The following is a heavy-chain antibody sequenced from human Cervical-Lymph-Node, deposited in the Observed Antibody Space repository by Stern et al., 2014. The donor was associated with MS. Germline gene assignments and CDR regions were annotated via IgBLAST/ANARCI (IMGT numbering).Heavy chain of an antibody. V-gene: IGHV1-46*01. CDR3: AREKAGGAADYGMDV. CDR2: INPDGGKT. J-gene: IGHJ6*02. D-gene: IGHD6-25*01. CDR1: GYTLSSFY. Sequence: VQLVESGAEVKEPGASVKISCRASGYTLSSFYMHWVRQAPGQGLEWMGIINPDGGKTSRAQKFQGRVTMTRDTSTNTVYMELTSLRSEDTAVYYCAREKAGGAADYGMDVWGQGTTVIVSS.